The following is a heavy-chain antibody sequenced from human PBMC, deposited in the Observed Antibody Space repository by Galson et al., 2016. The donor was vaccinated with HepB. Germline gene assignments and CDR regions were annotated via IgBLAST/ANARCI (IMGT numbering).Heavy chain of an antibody. D-gene: IGHD1-14*01. CDR3: ARGGGTSSYYYWGMDV. CDR1: GFTFSTYG. CDR2: ISFEGNKQ. J-gene: IGHJ6*02. V-gene: IGHV3-30*03. Sequence: SLRLSCADSGFTFSTYGMHWVRQAPGEGLEWVAAISFEGNKQHYADSVQGRFTVSRDNSKNTLYLQMNNLTPDDTSIYSVARGGGTSSYYYWGMDVWGQGTTVTVSS.